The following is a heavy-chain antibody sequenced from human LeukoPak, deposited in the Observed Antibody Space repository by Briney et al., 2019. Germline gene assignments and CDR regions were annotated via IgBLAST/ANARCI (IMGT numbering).Heavy chain of an antibody. CDR2: INPNSGGT. V-gene: IGHV1-2*02. D-gene: IGHD6-13*01. CDR3: ARAEISSWYYYYYYYMDV. J-gene: IGHJ6*03. Sequence: ASVKVSCKASGYTFTGYYMHWVRQAPGQGLEWMGWINPNSGGTNYAQKFQGRVTMTRDTSITTAYMELSRLRSDDTAVYYCARAEISSWYYYYYYYMDVWGKGTMVTISS. CDR1: GYTFTGYY.